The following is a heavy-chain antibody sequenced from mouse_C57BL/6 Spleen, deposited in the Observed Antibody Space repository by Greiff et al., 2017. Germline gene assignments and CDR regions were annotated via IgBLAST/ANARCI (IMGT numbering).Heavy chain of an antibody. CDR3: ARLESYYYCSSYSAWFAY. CDR1: GFTFTDYY. V-gene: IGHV1-19*01. Sequence: VQLQQSGPVLVKPGASVKMSCKASGFTFTDYYMNWVQQSPGKSLEWIGVINPYNGGTCYTQNFKGKATLSFDNSSSTVYMEINSLTSDDSAVYYCARLESYYYCSSYSAWFAYWGQGTLVTVSS. D-gene: IGHD1-1*01. J-gene: IGHJ3*01. CDR2: INPYNGGT.